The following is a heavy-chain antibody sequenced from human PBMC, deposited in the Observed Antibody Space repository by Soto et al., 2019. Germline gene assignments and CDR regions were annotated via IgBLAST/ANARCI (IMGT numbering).Heavy chain of an antibody. D-gene: IGHD3-10*01. CDR2: IYYSGST. V-gene: IGHV4-59*01. CDR3: ARREGDPSLFDP. J-gene: IGHJ5*02. CDR1: GGSISSYY. Sequence: SETLSLTCTVSGGSISSYYWSWIRQPPGKGLEWIGYIYYSGSTNYNPSLKSRVTISVDTSKNQFSLKLSSVTAADTAVYYCARREGDPSLFDPWGQGTLVTVSS.